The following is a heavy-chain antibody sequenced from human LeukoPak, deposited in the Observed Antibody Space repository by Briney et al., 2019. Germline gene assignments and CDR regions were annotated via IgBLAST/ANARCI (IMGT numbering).Heavy chain of an antibody. J-gene: IGHJ4*02. CDR1: GFTFSSYA. CDR3: AKGNIMTGYNNPYYFDY. D-gene: IGHD3-9*01. Sequence: GGSLRLSCAASGFTFSSYAMSWVRQAPGKGLEWVSAISGSGGSTYYADSVKGRFTISRDNSKNTLYLQMNSLRAEDTAVYYCAKGNIMTGYNNPYYFDYWGQGTLVTVSS. CDR2: ISGSGGST. V-gene: IGHV3-23*01.